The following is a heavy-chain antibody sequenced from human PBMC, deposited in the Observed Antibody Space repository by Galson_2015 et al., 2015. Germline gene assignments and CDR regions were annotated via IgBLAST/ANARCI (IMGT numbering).Heavy chain of an antibody. J-gene: IGHJ6*03. CDR3: ARQNSLPSGYYMDV. D-gene: IGHD6-25*01. V-gene: IGHV5-51*01. CDR2: ISPGDSDT. CDR1: GDSFASYW. Sequence: QSGAEVKKPGESLKISCKGSGDSFASYWIAWVRQMPGKGLEWMGIISPGDSDTRYSPSFQGQATISADKSISTAYLQWSSLKASDTAMYYCARQNSLPSGYYMDVWAKGPRSSSP.